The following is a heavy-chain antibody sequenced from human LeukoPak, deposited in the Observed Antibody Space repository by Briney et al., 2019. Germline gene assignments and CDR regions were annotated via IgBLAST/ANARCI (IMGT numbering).Heavy chain of an antibody. V-gene: IGHV1-69*05. Sequence: ASVKVSCKASGGTFSSYAISWVRQAPGQGLEWMGRIIPIFGTANYAQKFQGRVTITTDESTSTAYMELSSLRSKDTAVYYCARGSEEYSSSWYNYYYYYMDVWGKGTTVTVSS. CDR3: ARGSEEYSSSWYNYYYYYMDV. CDR2: IIPIFGTA. J-gene: IGHJ6*03. CDR1: GGTFSSYA. D-gene: IGHD6-13*01.